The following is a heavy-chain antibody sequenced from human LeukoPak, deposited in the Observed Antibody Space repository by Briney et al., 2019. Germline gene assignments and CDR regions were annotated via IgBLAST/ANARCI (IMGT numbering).Heavy chain of an antibody. V-gene: IGHV3-74*01. CDR3: ARAGIAARPGGDY. CDR1: GFTFSSYW. Sequence: GGSLRLSCAASGFTFSSYWMHWVRQVPGKGLVWVSRINTDGSSTSYADSVKGRFTISRDNAKNTLYLQMNSLRAEDTAVYYCARAGIAARPGGDYWGQGTLVTVSS. CDR2: INTDGSST. J-gene: IGHJ4*02. D-gene: IGHD6-6*01.